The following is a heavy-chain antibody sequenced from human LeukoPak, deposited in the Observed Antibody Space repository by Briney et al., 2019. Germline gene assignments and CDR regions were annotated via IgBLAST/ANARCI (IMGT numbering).Heavy chain of an antibody. D-gene: IGHD3-10*01. CDR1: GYTFTAYY. CDR2: INPNSGGT. V-gene: IGHV1-2*02. CDR3: ARSSMVRGFFDGD. Sequence: ASVKVSCKASGYTFTAYYMHWVRQAPGQGLEWMGWINPNSGGTKYVQKFEGRVTMTRDTSISTAYLQWSSLKASDTAMYYCARSSMVRGFFDGDWGQGTLVTVSS. J-gene: IGHJ4*02.